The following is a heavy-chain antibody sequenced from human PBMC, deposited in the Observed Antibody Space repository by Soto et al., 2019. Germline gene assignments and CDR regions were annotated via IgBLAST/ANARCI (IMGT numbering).Heavy chain of an antibody. D-gene: IGHD6-19*01. CDR1: GGSISSRY. J-gene: IGHJ4*02. Sequence: QVQLQESGPGLVKSSETMSLTCTASGGSISSRYWNWIRQPPGKGLEWIGHIYNGESTNYNPSLKRRVTISVDTAKNQFSLKLGSVTAADPAVYYCAQTHGWPGFDYWGQGILVTVSS. V-gene: IGHV4-59*01. CDR2: IYNGEST. CDR3: AQTHGWPGFDY.